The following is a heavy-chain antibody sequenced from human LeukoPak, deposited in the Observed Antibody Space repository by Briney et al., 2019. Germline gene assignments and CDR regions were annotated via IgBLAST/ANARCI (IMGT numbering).Heavy chain of an antibody. V-gene: IGHV4-59*01. J-gene: IGHJ4*02. Sequence: SETLSLTCTVSGGSISGYYWSWIRQPPGKGLEWIGYIYYSGSTNYNPSLKSRVTISVDTSKNQFSLKLSSVTAADTAVYYCARGVLSYFDYWGQGTLVTVSS. CDR1: GGSISGYY. CDR3: ARGVLSYFDY. CDR2: IYYSGST.